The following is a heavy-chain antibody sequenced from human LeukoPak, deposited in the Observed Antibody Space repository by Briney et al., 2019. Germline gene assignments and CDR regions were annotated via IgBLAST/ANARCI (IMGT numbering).Heavy chain of an antibody. D-gene: IGHD5-18*01. Sequence: ASVKVSCKASGGTFSSYAISWVRQAPGQGLEWMGGIIPIFGTANYVQKFQGRVTITTDESTSTAYMELSSLRSEDTAVYYCARDFEPDTAMVHAFDIWGQGTMVTVSS. J-gene: IGHJ3*02. V-gene: IGHV1-69*05. CDR1: GGTFSSYA. CDR3: ARDFEPDTAMVHAFDI. CDR2: IIPIFGTA.